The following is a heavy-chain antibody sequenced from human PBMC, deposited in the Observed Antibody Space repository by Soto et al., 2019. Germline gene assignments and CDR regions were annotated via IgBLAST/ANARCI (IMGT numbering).Heavy chain of an antibody. D-gene: IGHD3-22*01. V-gene: IGHV1-69*13. J-gene: IGHJ3*02. CDR1: GYTFTSHG. CDR2: IIPIFGTA. Sequence: SAKLSCKASGYTFTSHGISWVRQAPGQELEWMGGIIPIFGTANYEQTFQSRVTITADESTSTASMGLSSLRSEDTAVYYCASTYYYDSSGYSNDAFDIWGQGTMVTVSS. CDR3: ASTYYYDSSGYSNDAFDI.